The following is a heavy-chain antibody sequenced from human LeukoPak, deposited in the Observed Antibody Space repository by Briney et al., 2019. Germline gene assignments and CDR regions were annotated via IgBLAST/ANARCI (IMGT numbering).Heavy chain of an antibody. CDR2: IYSGGST. CDR3: AREFGVCSGGSCYRVDY. Sequence: GGSLRLSCAASGFTVSSNYMRWVRQAPGKGLEWVSVIYSGGSTYYADSVKGRFTISRDNAKNSLYLQMDSLRAEDTAVYYCAREFGVCSGGSCYRVDYWGQGTLVTVSS. CDR1: GFTVSSNY. D-gene: IGHD2-15*01. V-gene: IGHV3-53*01. J-gene: IGHJ4*02.